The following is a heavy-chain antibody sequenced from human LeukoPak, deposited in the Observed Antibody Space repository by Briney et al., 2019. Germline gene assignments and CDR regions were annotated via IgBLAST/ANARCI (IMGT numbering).Heavy chain of an antibody. CDR2: ISSSGSTI. CDR3: ARDDTAAAFDY. V-gene: IGHV3-48*03. D-gene: IGHD5-18*01. Sequence: PGGSLRLSCAASGFTFSSYEMNWVREAPGKGLEWVSYISSSGSTIYYADSVKGRFTISRDNAKNSLYLQMNSLRAEDTAVYYCARDDTAAAFDYWGQGTLVTVSS. CDR1: GFTFSSYE. J-gene: IGHJ4*02.